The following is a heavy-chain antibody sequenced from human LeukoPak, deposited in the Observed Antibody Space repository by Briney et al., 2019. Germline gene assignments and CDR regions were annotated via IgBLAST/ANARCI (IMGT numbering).Heavy chain of an antibody. D-gene: IGHD3-3*01. J-gene: IGHJ4*02. CDR1: GFTFSSYA. CDR3: ARSRFWSGYSGFDY. CDR2: ISYDGSNK. Sequence: GGSLRLSCAASGFTFSSYAMHWVRQAPGKGLEWVAVISYDGSNKYYADSVKGRFTISRDNSKNTLYLQMNSLRAEDTAVYYCARSRFWSGYSGFDYWGQGTLVTVSS. V-gene: IGHV3-30-3*01.